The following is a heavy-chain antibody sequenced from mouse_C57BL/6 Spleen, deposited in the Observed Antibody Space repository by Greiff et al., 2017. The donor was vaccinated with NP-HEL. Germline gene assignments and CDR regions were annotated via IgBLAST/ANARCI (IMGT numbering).Heavy chain of an antibody. V-gene: IGHV3-6*01. CDR1: GYSITSGYY. J-gene: IGHJ2*01. CDR3: AREGTTVVRGLDY. D-gene: IGHD1-1*01. Sequence: EVQLQESGPGLVKPSQSLSLTCSVTGYSITSGYYWNWIRQFPGNKLEWMGYISYDGSNNYNPSLKNRISITRDTSKNQFFLKLNSVTTEDTATYYCAREGTTVVRGLDYWGQGTTLTVSS. CDR2: ISYDGSN.